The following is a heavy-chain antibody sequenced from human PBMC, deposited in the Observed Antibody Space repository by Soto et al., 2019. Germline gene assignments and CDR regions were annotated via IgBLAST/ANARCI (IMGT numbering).Heavy chain of an antibody. CDR2: IKQDGSET. V-gene: IGHV3-7*01. CDR1: GFKFSNNW. J-gene: IGHJ4*02. D-gene: IGHD4-4*01. Sequence: GGSLRLSCAGSGFKFSNNWMSWVRQAPGKGLEWVANIKQDGSETYYVDSVKGRFTISRDNAQSLLFLQMSSLRAEDTAVYFCSRDNYNDYWGQGTLVTVSS. CDR3: SRDNYNDY.